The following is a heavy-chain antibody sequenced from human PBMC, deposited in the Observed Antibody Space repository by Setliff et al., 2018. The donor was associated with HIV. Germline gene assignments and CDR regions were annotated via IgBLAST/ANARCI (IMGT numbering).Heavy chain of an antibody. CDR1: GASIGSHY. CDR3: TRVFPHPYGNSWFDP. Sequence: TLSLTCRVSGASIGSHYWSWIRQPPGKGLEWIGSISNSGITYYSPSLKSRITIALDTSKNQFSLKLMSVSPADAAVYFCTRVFPHPYGNSWFDPWGQGTPVTVSS. D-gene: IGHD3-10*01. CDR2: ISNSGIT. V-gene: IGHV4-59*11. J-gene: IGHJ5*02.